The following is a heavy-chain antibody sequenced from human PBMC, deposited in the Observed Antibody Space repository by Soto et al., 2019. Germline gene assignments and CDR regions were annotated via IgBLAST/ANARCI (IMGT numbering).Heavy chain of an antibody. V-gene: IGHV4-39*01. CDR2: IFYSGST. CDR3: ARHLTYCSAGSCYSDFPYYGMHV. J-gene: IGHJ6*02. CDR1: GGSISSSSYY. Sequence: QLQLQESGPGLVKPSETLSLTCTVSGGSISSSSYYWGWIRQPPGKGLEWIGSIFYSGSTYYNPSLKSRVTIAVKTSNNQFSLKLSSVTAADTAVYYCARHLTYCSAGSCYSDFPYYGMHVWGQGTTVIVSS. D-gene: IGHD2-15*01.